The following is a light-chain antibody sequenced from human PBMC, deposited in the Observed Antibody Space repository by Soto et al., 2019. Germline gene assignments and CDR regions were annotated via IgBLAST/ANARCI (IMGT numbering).Light chain of an antibody. CDR1: QSVSTF. V-gene: IGKV3-11*01. CDR3: QQRGNWPPT. Sequence: EIVLTQSPATLSLSPGDRATLSCRASQSVSTFLAWYQQKPGQPPRLLIYDASNRATGIPGRFSGSGSGTDFTLTISSREPEDFAAYYCQQRGNWPPTFGPGTKVDI. CDR2: DAS. J-gene: IGKJ3*01.